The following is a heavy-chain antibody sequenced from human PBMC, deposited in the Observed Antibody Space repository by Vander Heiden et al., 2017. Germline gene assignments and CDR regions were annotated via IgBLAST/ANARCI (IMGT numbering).Heavy chain of an antibody. V-gene: IGHV3-53*01. J-gene: IGHJ6*02. CDR2: IYSGGST. CDR1: GFTVSSNY. CDR3: ARDNFDWLFGDNYYYYGMDV. D-gene: IGHD3-9*01. Sequence: EVQLVESGGGLIQPGGSLRLSCAASGFTVSSNYMGWVRQAPGKGLEWVSVIYSGGSTYYADSVKGRFTISRDNSKNTLYLQMNSLRAEDTAVYYCARDNFDWLFGDNYYYYGMDVWGQGTTVTVSS.